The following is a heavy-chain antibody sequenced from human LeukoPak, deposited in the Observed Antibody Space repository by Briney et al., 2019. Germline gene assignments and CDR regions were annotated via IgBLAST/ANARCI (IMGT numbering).Heavy chain of an antibody. D-gene: IGHD3-10*01. Sequence: GGSLRLSRAPSGFTFSSYSMNWVRQAPPKGREWVSAITGSGGSTYYADSVKGRFTISRDNFKNTLYLQMNSLRVEDTAVYYCAKGDYYGSGSYYKNYWGQGTLVTVSS. CDR3: AKGDYYGSGSYYKNY. J-gene: IGHJ4*02. CDR2: ITGSGGST. CDR1: GFTFSSYS. V-gene: IGHV3-23*01.